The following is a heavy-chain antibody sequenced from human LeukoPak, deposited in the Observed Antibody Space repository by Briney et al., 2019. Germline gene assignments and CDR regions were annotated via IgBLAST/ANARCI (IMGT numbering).Heavy chain of an antibody. CDR1: GGSFSGYY. D-gene: IGHD3-10*01. Sequence: PSETLSLTCAVYGGSFSGYYWSWIRQPPGKGLEWIGEINHSGSTNYNPSLKSRVTISVDTSKNQFSLKLSSVTAADTAVYYCARDPRAARRGGMDVWGQGTTVTVSS. CDR2: INHSGST. J-gene: IGHJ6*02. CDR3: ARDPRAARRGGMDV. V-gene: IGHV4-34*01.